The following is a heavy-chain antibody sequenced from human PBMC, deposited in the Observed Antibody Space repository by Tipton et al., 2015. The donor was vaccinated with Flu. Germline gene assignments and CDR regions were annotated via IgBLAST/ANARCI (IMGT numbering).Heavy chain of an antibody. CDR2: ISYSGST. CDR3: ARVGDGYAYDY. Sequence: TLSLTCSVSGASIGDNGYYWAWIRQPPGKGLEWIGSISYSGSTYYNPSLKSRVTISVDTSKNQFSLKLSSVTAADTAMYYCARVGDGYAYDYWGQGTLVTVSS. J-gene: IGHJ4*02. CDR1: GASIGDNGYY. D-gene: IGHD5-24*01. V-gene: IGHV4-39*07.